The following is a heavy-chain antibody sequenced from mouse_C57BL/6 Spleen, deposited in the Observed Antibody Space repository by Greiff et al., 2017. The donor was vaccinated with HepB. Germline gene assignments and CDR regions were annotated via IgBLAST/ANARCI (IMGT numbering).Heavy chain of an antibody. Sequence: EVKLMESGGGLVKPGGSLKLSCAASGFTFSSYAMSWVRQTPEKRLEWVATISDGGSYTYYPDNVKGRFTISRDNAKNNLYLQMSHLKSEDTAMYYCARESTTVVGAMDYWGQGTSVTVSS. D-gene: IGHD1-1*01. CDR2: ISDGGSYT. V-gene: IGHV5-4*01. J-gene: IGHJ4*01. CDR3: ARESTTVVGAMDY. CDR1: GFTFSSYA.